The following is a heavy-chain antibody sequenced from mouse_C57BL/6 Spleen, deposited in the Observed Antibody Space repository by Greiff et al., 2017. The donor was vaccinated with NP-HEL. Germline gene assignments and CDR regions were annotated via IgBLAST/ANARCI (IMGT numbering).Heavy chain of an antibody. J-gene: IGHJ2*01. CDR2: IDPETGGT. CDR3: TRLRGDFDY. D-gene: IGHD1-1*01. V-gene: IGHV1-15*01. Sequence: VQLVESGAELVRPGASVTLSCKASGYTFTDYEMHWVKQTPVHGLEWIGAIDPETGGTAYNQKFKGKAILTADKSSSTAYMELRSLTSEDSAVYYCTRLRGDFDYWGQGTTLTVSS. CDR1: GYTFTDYE.